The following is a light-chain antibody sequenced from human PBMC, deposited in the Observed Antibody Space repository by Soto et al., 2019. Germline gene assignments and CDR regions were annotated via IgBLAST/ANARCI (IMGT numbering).Light chain of an antibody. CDR3: SAHGGTNTYV. CDR2: DVN. J-gene: IGLJ1*01. CDR1: ASDIGGYSF. V-gene: IGLV2-8*01. Sequence: QSALTQPPSASGSPGQSVAISCTGTASDIGGYSFVSWHQQHPGKAPKLLIYDVNKRPSGVPDRFSGSKSGNTASPTVSGLQAEDEAEYYCSAHGGTNTYVFGCGTKVTVL.